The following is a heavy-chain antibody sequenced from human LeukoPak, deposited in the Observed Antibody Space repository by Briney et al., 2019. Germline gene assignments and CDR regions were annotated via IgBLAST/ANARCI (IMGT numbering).Heavy chain of an antibody. J-gene: IGHJ4*02. V-gene: IGHV4-38-2*02. CDR1: GGSISSYY. Sequence: QPSETLSLTCTVSGGSISSYYWGWIRQPPGKGLEWIGSIYHSGSTYYNPSLKSRVTISVDTSKNQFSLKLSSVTAADTAVYYCATKREHLTLECSGGSCAPSYYFDYWGQGTLVTVSS. CDR2: IYHSGST. CDR3: ATKREHLTLECSGGSCAPSYYFDY. D-gene: IGHD2-15*01.